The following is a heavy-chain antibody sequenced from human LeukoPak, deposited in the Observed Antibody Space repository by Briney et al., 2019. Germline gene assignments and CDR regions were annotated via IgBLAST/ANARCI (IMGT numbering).Heavy chain of an antibody. J-gene: IGHJ4*02. D-gene: IGHD3-22*01. CDR2: IRGNADTT. V-gene: IGHV3-23*01. CDR1: GFTFSSYA. CDR3: AKGHGDASGYYYFDS. Sequence: QPGGSLRLSCAASGFTFSSYAMSWVRQAPGKGLEWVSAIRGNADTTYYADSVKGRFTIFRDNNKNMLYLQMNSLRVEDTAVYYCAKGHGDASGYYYFDSWGQGTLVTVSS.